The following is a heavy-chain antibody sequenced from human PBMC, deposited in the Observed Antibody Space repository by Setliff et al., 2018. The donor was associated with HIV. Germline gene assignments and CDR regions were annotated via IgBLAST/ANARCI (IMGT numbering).Heavy chain of an antibody. D-gene: IGHD1-26*01. Sequence: GESLKISCAAAGFTFSNAWMTWVRQAPGKGLEWVARIRNKKNGGTTYYAAPVEGRFTISRDDSKNTLSLQMNSLKTEDTAIPYCTTDLGSGRFSWNNNWGQGTLVTVSS. CDR3: TTDLGSGRFSWNNN. CDR2: IRNKKNGGTT. V-gene: IGHV3-15*01. J-gene: IGHJ4*02. CDR1: GFTFSNAW.